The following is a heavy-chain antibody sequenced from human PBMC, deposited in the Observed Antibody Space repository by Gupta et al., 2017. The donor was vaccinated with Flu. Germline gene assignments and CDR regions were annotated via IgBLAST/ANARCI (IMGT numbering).Heavy chain of an antibody. J-gene: IGHJ4*02. V-gene: IGHV3-30*18. D-gene: IGHD4-17*01. Sequence: QVQLVESGGGVVQPGRSLRLSCAASGFTFSPYGMHWVRQAPGKGLEWVAVISYDGSNKFYADSVKGRFTISRDNSKNTLYLQMNSLRAEDTAVYYCAKVGQSTVTTGGFDYWGQGTLVTVSS. CDR1: GFTFSPYG. CDR2: ISYDGSNK. CDR3: AKVGQSTVTTGGFDY.